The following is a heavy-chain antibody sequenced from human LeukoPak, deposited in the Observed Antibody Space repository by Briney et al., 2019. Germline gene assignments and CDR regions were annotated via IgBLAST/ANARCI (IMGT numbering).Heavy chain of an antibody. D-gene: IGHD3-22*01. V-gene: IGHV4-30-2*01. CDR3: ARSLYYYDSSGYYLHFSYAFDI. CDR1: GGSFSGYS. CDR2: IYHSGST. Sequence: PSETLSLTCAVYGGSFSGYSWSWIRQPPGKGLEWIGYIYHSGSTYYNPSLKSRVTISVDRSKNQFSLKLSSVTAADTAVYYCARSLYYYDSSGYYLHFSYAFDIWGQGTMVTVSS. J-gene: IGHJ3*02.